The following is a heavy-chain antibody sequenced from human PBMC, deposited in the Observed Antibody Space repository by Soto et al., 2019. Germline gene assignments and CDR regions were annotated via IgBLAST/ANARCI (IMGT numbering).Heavy chain of an antibody. CDR3: AGGTTVTTIRYYYYYYGMDV. V-gene: IGHV3-23*01. D-gene: IGHD4-17*01. J-gene: IGHJ6*02. CDR2: ISGSGGST. Sequence: GGSLRLSCAASGFTFSSYAMSWVRQAPGKGLECVSAISGSGGSTYYADSVKGRFTISRDNSKNTLYLQMNSLRAEDTAVYYCAGGTTVTTIRYYYYYYGMDVWGQGTTVTVSS. CDR1: GFTFSSYA.